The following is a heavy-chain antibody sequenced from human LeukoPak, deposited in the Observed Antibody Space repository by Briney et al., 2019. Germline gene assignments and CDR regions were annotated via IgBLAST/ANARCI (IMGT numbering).Heavy chain of an antibody. J-gene: IGHJ5*02. D-gene: IGHD2-2*01. CDR2: IYYSGST. CDR1: GGSISSGDYY. Sequence: PSQTLSLTCTVSGGSISSGDYYWSWIRQPPGKGLEWIGYIYYSGSTYYNPSLKSRVTISVDTSKNQFSPKLSSVTAADTAVYYCARGIVVPAAMGFDPWVQGTLVTVSS. V-gene: IGHV4-30-4*08. CDR3: ARGIVVPAAMGFDP.